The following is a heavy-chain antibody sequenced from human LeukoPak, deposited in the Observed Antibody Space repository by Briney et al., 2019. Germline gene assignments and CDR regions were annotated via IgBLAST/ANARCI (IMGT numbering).Heavy chain of an antibody. Sequence: GGSLRLSCAASGFSFNRYGMHWVRQAPGKGLELVAVLWYDGSNKYYGDSVKGRFTISRDNFRNTLYLEMNNLRVDDTAVYYCAIFAGVVPGNLLLWGKGTTVIVSS. D-gene: IGHD2-8*02. CDR3: AIFAGVVPGNLLL. CDR2: LWYDGSNK. J-gene: IGHJ6*04. CDR1: GFSFNRYG. V-gene: IGHV3-33*01.